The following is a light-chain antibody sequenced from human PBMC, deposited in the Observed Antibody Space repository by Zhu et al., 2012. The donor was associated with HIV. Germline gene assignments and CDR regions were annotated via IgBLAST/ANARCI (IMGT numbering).Light chain of an antibody. CDR3: QHYVPSPMYT. Sequence: EIVLMQSPGTLSLSPGERATLSCRASQTVSRNYLAWYQQKPGQAPRLLIYGASRRVTGIPDRFSGSGSGTDFTLTISRLEPEDFAVYYCQHYVPSPMYTFGQGTKLXIK. CDR2: GAS. CDR1: QTVSRNY. V-gene: IGKV3-20*01. J-gene: IGKJ2*01.